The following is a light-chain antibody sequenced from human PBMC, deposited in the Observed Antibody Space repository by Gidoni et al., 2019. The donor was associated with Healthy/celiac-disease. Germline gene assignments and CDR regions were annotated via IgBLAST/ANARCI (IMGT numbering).Light chain of an antibody. V-gene: IGLV2-8*01. J-gene: IGLJ2*01. Sequence: QSALTQPPSESGSPGQSVTITCTGTSSDVGGYNHVSWYQQNPGKAPKLMIYEVSQRPSGVPDRFSGTTSGNTASLTVSGLQAEDEAYYYCSSYACSNDLVFGGGTKLTVL. CDR1: SSDVGGYNH. CDR2: EVS. CDR3: SSYACSNDLV.